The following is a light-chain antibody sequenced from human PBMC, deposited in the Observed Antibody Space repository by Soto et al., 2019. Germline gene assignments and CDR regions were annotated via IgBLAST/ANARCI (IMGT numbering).Light chain of an antibody. Sequence: QSALTQPASVSGSPGQSITISCTGTSSDVGGYNYVSWYQQHPGKAPKFMIYDVSNRPSGVSNRFSGSKSGNTASLTISGRQAEDEADYYCSSYTTGNTRQIVFGTGTKVTVL. J-gene: IGLJ1*01. V-gene: IGLV2-14*01. CDR3: SSYTTGNTRQIV. CDR1: SSDVGGYNY. CDR2: DVS.